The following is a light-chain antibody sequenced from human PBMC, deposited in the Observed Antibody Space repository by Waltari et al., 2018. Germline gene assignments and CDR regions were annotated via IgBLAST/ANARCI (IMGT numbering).Light chain of an antibody. CDR3: AAWDDSLGGPYVV. Sequence: QSVLTQPPSASGTPGQRVTISCSGSSSNIGGNTVNWYQHLPGTAPKLLIYSNNRRPSGVPDRVSGSKSGTSASLAISGLQSEEEADYYCAAWDDSLGGPYVVFGGGTKLTVL. CDR2: SNN. V-gene: IGLV1-44*01. CDR1: SSNIGGNT. J-gene: IGLJ2*01.